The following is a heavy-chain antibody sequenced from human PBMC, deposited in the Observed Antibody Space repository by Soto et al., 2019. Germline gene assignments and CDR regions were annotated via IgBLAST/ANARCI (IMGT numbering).Heavy chain of an antibody. CDR1: SLTFSNTW. D-gene: IGHD3-16*01. V-gene: IGHV3-15*07. CDR3: TGGGNRRH. Sequence: EVQLVESGGGLVKPGGSLRLSCAGTSLTFSNTWMNWVRQAPGKGLEWVGRIKSKTDGGTIDYAAPVKGRFTMSRDDSKNTLYLQMNSLKTEDTAVYYCTGGGNRRHWGQGTLVTVSS. CDR2: IKSKTDGGTI. J-gene: IGHJ1*01.